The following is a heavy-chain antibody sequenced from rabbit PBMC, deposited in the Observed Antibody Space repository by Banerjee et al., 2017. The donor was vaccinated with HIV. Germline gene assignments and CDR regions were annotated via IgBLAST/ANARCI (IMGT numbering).Heavy chain of an antibody. J-gene: IGHJ4*01. CDR3: ARRADYAGGGNFNL. Sequence: QEQLEESGGDLVKPEGSLTLTCTASGFSFSNKYVMCWVRQAPGKGLEWIACIYTTSGFTYYATWAKGRFTISKTSSTTVTLQMTSLTAADTATYFCARRADYAGGGNFNLWGPGTLVTVS. CDR1: GFSFSNKYV. V-gene: IGHV1S45*01. CDR2: IYTTSGFT. D-gene: IGHD4-2*01.